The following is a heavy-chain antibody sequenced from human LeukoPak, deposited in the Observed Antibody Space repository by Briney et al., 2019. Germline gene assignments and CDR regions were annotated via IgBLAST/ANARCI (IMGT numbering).Heavy chain of an antibody. V-gene: IGHV4-30-2*01. D-gene: IGHD2-2*01. Sequence: PSETLSLTCTVSGGSISSGGYYWSWIRQPPGKGLEWIGYIYHSGSTYYNPSLKGRVTISVDRSKNQFSLKLTSVTAADTAVYYCARERVVVVPAADYFDYWGQGTLVTVSS. CDR3: ARERVVVVPAADYFDY. J-gene: IGHJ4*02. CDR2: IYHSGST. CDR1: GGSISSGGYY.